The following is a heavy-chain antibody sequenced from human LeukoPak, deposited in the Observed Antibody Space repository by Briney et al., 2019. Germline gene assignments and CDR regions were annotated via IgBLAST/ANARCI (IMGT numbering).Heavy chain of an antibody. D-gene: IGHD3-22*01. Sequence: ASVKVSCKASGGTFSSYAISWVRQAPGQGLEWMGGIIPIFGTANYAQKFQGRVTITTDESTSTAYMELSSLRSEDTAVYYCARDARGYYDSSGYYHFDYWGQGTLVTVSS. J-gene: IGHJ4*02. CDR3: ARDARGYYDSSGYYHFDY. CDR2: IIPIFGTA. CDR1: GGTFSSYA. V-gene: IGHV1-69*05.